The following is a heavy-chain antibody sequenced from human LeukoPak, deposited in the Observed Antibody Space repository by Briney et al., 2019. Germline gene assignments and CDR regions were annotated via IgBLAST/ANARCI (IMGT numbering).Heavy chain of an antibody. CDR3: ARGLGEYFDY. Sequence: SQTLSLTCAVSGGSISSGGYSWRWIRQPPGKGLEWIGYIYHSGSTYYNPSLKSRVTISVDRSKNQFSLKLSSVTAADTAVYYCARGLGEYFDYWGQGTLVTVSS. D-gene: IGHD3-10*01. CDR1: GGSISSGGYS. CDR2: IYHSGST. J-gene: IGHJ4*02. V-gene: IGHV4-30-2*01.